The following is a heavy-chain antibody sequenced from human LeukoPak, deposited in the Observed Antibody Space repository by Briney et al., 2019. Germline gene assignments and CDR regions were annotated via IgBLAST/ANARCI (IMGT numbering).Heavy chain of an antibody. Sequence: PGGSLRLSCAAAGFTFSKTWMSWVRQAPGKGLAWVASINEDGSERRYADSVKGRVTISRDNAKNSLYLQMNSLRAEDTAVYYCAKGMTTGYYFDYWGQGTLVTVSS. J-gene: IGHJ4*02. CDR2: INEDGSER. V-gene: IGHV3-7*01. D-gene: IGHD4-17*01. CDR1: GFTFSKTW. CDR3: AKGMTTGYYFDY.